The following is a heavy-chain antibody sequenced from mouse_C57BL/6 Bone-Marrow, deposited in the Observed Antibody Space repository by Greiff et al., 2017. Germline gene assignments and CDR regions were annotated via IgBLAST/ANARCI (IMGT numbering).Heavy chain of an antibody. CDR1: GFTFSDYG. CDR3: ARRYEYDWFAY. D-gene: IGHD2-4*01. Sequence: EVQVVESGGGLVKPGGSLKLSCAASGFTFSDYGMHWVRQAPEKGLEWVAYISSGISTIYYADTVKGRFTISRDNAKNTLFLQMTSLRSEDTAMYYCARRYEYDWFAYWGQGTLVTVSA. CDR2: ISSGISTI. V-gene: IGHV5-17*01. J-gene: IGHJ3*01.